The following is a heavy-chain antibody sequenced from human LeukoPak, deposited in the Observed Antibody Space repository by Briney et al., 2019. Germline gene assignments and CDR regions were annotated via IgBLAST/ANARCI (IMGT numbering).Heavy chain of an antibody. D-gene: IGHD2-2*01. CDR2: ISSSSSYI. V-gene: IGHV3-21*04. CDR3: AKDGWLGYCSSTSCPSAFDI. J-gene: IGHJ3*02. Sequence: GGSLRLSCAASGFTFSSYSMNWVRQAPGKGLEWVSSISSSSSYIYYADSVKGRFTVSRDNSKNSFYLQMNSLTAADTAVYYCAKDGWLGYCSSTSCPSAFDIWGQGTMVTVSS. CDR1: GFTFSSYS.